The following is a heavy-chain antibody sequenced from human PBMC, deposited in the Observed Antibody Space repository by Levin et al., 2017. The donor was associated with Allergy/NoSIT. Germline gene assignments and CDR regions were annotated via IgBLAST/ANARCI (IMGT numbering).Heavy chain of an antibody. CDR1: GGSITNSSYY. V-gene: IGHV4-39*01. D-gene: IGHD3-22*01. J-gene: IGHJ4*02. CDR3: ARRHYYDTSGFFFDY. Sequence: ESLKISCTVSGGSITNSSYYWGWIRQPPGRGLEWIGNIYYDGATHYNLSLKSRITISVDTSKNHFSLRLTSVTAADTAIYYCARRHYYDTSGFFFDYWGQGTLVNVSS. CDR2: IYYDGAT.